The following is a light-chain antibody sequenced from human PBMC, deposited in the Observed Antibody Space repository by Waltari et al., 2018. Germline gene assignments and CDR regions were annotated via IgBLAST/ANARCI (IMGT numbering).Light chain of an antibody. CDR3: QHYVRLPVT. CDR2: GAS. V-gene: IGKV3-20*01. Sequence: EIVLTPSPGPLSLSPGERATLSCWASQSVGRALAWYQQKRGQAPRLLIYGASTRASGIPDRFSGSGSGTDFSLTINRLEPEDFVVYYCQHYVRLPVTFGQGTKVEIK. J-gene: IGKJ1*01. CDR1: QSVGRA.